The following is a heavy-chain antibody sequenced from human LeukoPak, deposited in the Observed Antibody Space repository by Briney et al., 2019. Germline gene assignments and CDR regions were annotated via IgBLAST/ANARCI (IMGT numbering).Heavy chain of an antibody. CDR2: IMPLFGTA. CDR1: GGTFNNSA. D-gene: IGHD4-17*01. CDR3: ARDVHGDYGSGWFDP. Sequence: SSVKVSCKTSGGTFNNSAISWVRQAPGQGLEWLGGIMPLFGTAGYAQKFQGRVTITKDETTRTVYLELTSLTSDDTAVYYCARDVHGDYGSGWFDPWGQGTLVSVSS. J-gene: IGHJ5*02. V-gene: IGHV1-69*05.